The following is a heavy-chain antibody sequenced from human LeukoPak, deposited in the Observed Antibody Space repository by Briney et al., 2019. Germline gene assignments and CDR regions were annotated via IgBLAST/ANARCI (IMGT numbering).Heavy chain of an antibody. V-gene: IGHV4-34*01. CDR3: AGLFCGGDCFDY. CDR1: GGSFSGYY. Sequence: SETLSLTCAVYGGSFSGYYWSWIRQPPGKGLEWIGEINHSGSTNYNPSLKSRVTISVDTSKNQFSLKLSSVTAADTAVYYCAGLFCGGDCFDYWGQGTLVTVSS. CDR2: INHSGST. D-gene: IGHD2-21*02. J-gene: IGHJ4*02.